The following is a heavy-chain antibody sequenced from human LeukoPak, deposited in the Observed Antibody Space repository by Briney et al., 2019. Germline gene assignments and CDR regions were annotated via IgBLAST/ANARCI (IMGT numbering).Heavy chain of an antibody. CDR1: GYTFTGYY. Sequence: ASVKVSCKASGYTFTGYYMHWVRQAPGQGLEWMGSINPNSGGTNYAQKFQGRVTMTRDTSISTAYMELSRLRSDDTAVYYCARDPGGRYCSSTSCPSYYYGMDVWGQGTTVTVSS. CDR3: ARDPGGRYCSSTSCPSYYYGMDV. D-gene: IGHD2-2*01. V-gene: IGHV1-2*02. CDR2: INPNSGGT. J-gene: IGHJ6*02.